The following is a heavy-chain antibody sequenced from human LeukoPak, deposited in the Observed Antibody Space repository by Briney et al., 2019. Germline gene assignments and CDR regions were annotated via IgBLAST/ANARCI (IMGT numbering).Heavy chain of an antibody. Sequence: ASVKVSCKASGYTFTNSYIHWVRQAPGQGLEWMGWINPNSGGTNYAQKFQGRVTMTRDTSISTAYMELSRLKSDDTAVYYCAKIGGRLNWFDPWGQGTLVTVSS. J-gene: IGHJ5*02. V-gene: IGHV1-2*02. CDR2: INPNSGGT. D-gene: IGHD3-3*01. CDR1: GYTFTNSY. CDR3: AKIGGRLNWFDP.